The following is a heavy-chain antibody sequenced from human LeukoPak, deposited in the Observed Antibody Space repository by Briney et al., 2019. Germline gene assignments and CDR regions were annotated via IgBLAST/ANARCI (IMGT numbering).Heavy chain of an antibody. CDR1: GFTFSSYA. CDR2: LSGSGGTT. Sequence: PGGSLRLSCAASGFTFSSYAMSWVRQAPRKGLEWVSGLSGSGGTTYYADSVKGRFTISRDNSKSTLYLQMSSLRAEDTAVYYCAKDRSSCWYIDWFDPWGQGTLVTVSS. V-gene: IGHV3-23*01. J-gene: IGHJ5*02. D-gene: IGHD6-13*01. CDR3: AKDRSSCWYIDWFDP.